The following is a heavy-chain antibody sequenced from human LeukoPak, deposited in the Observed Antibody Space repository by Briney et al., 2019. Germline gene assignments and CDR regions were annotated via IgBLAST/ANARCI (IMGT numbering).Heavy chain of an antibody. CDR3: ATAWDWNDLPY. J-gene: IGHJ4*02. D-gene: IGHD1-1*01. CDR1: GGSIRSDY. CDR2: VHHSGTT. V-gene: IGHV4-59*01. Sequence: KPSETLSLTCSVSGGSIRSDYWSWIRQPPGKGLEWIGYVHHSGTTNYNPSLKSRVTISLDTSKNQFSLRLTSVTAADTGVYYCATAWDWNDLPYWGQATLVTVSS.